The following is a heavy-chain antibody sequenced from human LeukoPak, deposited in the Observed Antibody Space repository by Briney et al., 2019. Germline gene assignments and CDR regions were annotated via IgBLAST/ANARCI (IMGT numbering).Heavy chain of an antibody. V-gene: IGHV5-51*01. CDR2: IYPGDSDT. CDR1: GYNFVTSW. Sequence: GESLKISCKGSGYNFVTSWIGWLRQMPGKGLEWMGIIYPGDSDTRYSPSFQGQVTISADKSISTAYLQWNSLKASDTAIYYCARRAPDYWYFDLWGRGTLVSVSS. J-gene: IGHJ2*01. CDR3: ARRAPDYWYFDL.